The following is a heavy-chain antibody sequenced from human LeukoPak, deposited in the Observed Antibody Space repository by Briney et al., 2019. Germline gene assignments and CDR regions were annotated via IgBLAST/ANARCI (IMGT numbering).Heavy chain of an antibody. Sequence: GGSLRLSCVASGFTFSRNGMHWLRQAPGKGLEWVAVISYDGSNRYYVDSVKGRFTISRDNSKNTLYLQMNSLRGEDTAVYYCAKDRLMDPGTFTGYFDSWGQGILVAVSS. CDR3: AKDRLMDPGTFTGYFDS. J-gene: IGHJ4*02. CDR1: GFTFSRNG. V-gene: IGHV3-30*18. D-gene: IGHD3-9*01. CDR2: ISYDGSNR.